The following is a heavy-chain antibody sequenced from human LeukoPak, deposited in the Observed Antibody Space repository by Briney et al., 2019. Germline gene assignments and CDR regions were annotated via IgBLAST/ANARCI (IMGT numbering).Heavy chain of an antibody. CDR3: ARAGDQGVFDI. D-gene: IGHD3-10*01. CDR1: GFTFSSYS. CDR2: IDNNEGRT. J-gene: IGHJ3*02. Sequence: GGSLRLSCAASGFTFSSYSMHWVRQVPGKGLEYVSAIDNNEGRTFYANSVKGRFTISRDNSKNTLYLQMGSLTVEDMAVYYCARAGDQGVFDIWGQGTMVTVSS. V-gene: IGHV3-64*01.